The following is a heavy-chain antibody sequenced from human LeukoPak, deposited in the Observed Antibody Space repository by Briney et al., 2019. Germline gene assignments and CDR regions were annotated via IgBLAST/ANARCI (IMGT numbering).Heavy chain of an antibody. D-gene: IGHD3-9*01. CDR3: ARDLLYFDWLAY. J-gene: IGHJ4*02. CDR2: IGAYNGNT. Sequence: ASVKVSCKASGYTFTSYGISWVRQAPGQGLEWMGWIGAYNGNTNYAQKLQGRVTMTTDTSTSTAYMELRSLRSDDTAVYYCARDLLYFDWLAYWGQGTLVTVSS. V-gene: IGHV1-18*01. CDR1: GYTFTSYG.